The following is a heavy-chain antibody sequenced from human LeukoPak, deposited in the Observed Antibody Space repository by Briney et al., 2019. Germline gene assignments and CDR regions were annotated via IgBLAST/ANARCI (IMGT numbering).Heavy chain of an antibody. CDR3: AKGAVAVTESTIDY. J-gene: IGHJ4*02. Sequence: GGSLRLSCAASRFTFDDYAMHWVRQAPGKGLEWVSGISWNSGRIVYADAVKGRFTISRDNAKNSLYLQMNSLRAEDTAFYYCAKGAVAVTESTIDYWGQGTLVTVSS. V-gene: IGHV3-9*01. CDR1: RFTFDDYA. D-gene: IGHD6-19*01. CDR2: ISWNSGRI.